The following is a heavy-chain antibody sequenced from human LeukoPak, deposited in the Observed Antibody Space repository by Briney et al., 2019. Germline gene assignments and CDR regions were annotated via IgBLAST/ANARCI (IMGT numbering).Heavy chain of an antibody. CDR1: GFTFSSYW. D-gene: IGHD3-9*01. V-gene: IGHV4-34*01. J-gene: IGHJ4*02. Sequence: GSLRLSCAASGFTFSSYWMSWVRQAPGKGLEWIGEINHSGSTNYNPSLKSRVTISVDTSKNQFSLKLSSVTAADTAVYYCARGRPGLRYFDWLKNLLFDYWGQGTLVTVSS. CDR3: ARGRPGLRYFDWLKNLLFDY. CDR2: INHSGST.